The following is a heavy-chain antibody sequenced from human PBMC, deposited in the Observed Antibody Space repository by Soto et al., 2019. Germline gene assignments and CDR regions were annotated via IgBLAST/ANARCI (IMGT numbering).Heavy chain of an antibody. J-gene: IGHJ4*02. V-gene: IGHV3-21*01. CDR2: ISSSSSYI. Sequence: GGSLRLSCAASGFTFSSYSMNWVRQAPGKGLEWVSSISSSSSYIYYADSVKGRFTISRDNAKNSLYLQMNSLRAEDTAVYYCARRPLQLRRGYYFDYWGQGTLVTVSS. CDR3: ARRPLQLRRGYYFDY. D-gene: IGHD3-10*01. CDR1: GFTFSSYS.